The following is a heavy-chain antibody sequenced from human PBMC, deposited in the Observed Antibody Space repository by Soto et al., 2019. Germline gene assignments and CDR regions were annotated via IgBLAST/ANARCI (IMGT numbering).Heavy chain of an antibody. CDR1: GYSFTSYW. J-gene: IGHJ4*02. V-gene: IGHV5-51*03. Sequence: EVQRVQSGAEVKKPGESLKISWKGSGYSFTSYWIAWVRQMPGKGLEGMGIIYPGDSDTSYSPSVQDQVPISADKSISTADLQWSSLKASDTAMYYCARPKDVGTQIRYFDYWGQGTLVTVSS. CDR3: ARPKDVGTQIRYFDY. CDR2: IYPGDSDT. D-gene: IGHD3-9*01.